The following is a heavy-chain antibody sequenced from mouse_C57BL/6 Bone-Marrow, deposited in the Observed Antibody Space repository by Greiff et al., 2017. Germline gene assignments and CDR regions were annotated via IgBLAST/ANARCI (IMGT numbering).Heavy chain of an antibody. CDR3: TTWGGFSYDMDY. CDR2: FDPENGDT. J-gene: IGHJ4*01. CDR1: GFNFKDDY. Sequence: VQLQQSGAELVRPGASVKLSCTASGFNFKDDYMHWVKQRPEQGLEWIGWFDPENGDTEYAAKFQGKATITADTSSNTAYLQLSSLTSEDTAVYYCTTWGGFSYDMDYWGQGTSVTVSS. V-gene: IGHV14-4*01.